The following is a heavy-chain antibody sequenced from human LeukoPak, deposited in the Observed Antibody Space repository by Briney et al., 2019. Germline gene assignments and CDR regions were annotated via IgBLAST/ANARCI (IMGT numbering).Heavy chain of an antibody. D-gene: IGHD1-26*01. Sequence: GGSLRLSCAASGFTFSSYAMSWVRQAPGKGLEWVSYISSSSSYTNYADSVKGRFTISRDNAKNSLYLQMNSLRAEDTAVYYCAREIVGAIDYWGQGTLVTVSS. V-gene: IGHV3-21*05. J-gene: IGHJ4*02. CDR2: ISSSSSYT. CDR1: GFTFSSYA. CDR3: AREIVGAIDY.